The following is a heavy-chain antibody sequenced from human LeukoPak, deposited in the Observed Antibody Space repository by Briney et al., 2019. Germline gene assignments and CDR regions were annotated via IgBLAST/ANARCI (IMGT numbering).Heavy chain of an antibody. Sequence: SVKVSCXASGGTFSSYAISWVRQAPGQGLEWMGRIIPIFGTANYAQKFQGRVTITTDESTSTAYMELSSLRSEDTAVYYCASQPDYYDSSGYRGDYFDYWGQGTLVTVSS. J-gene: IGHJ4*02. V-gene: IGHV1-69*05. CDR1: GGTFSSYA. D-gene: IGHD3-22*01. CDR3: ASQPDYYDSSGYRGDYFDY. CDR2: IIPIFGTA.